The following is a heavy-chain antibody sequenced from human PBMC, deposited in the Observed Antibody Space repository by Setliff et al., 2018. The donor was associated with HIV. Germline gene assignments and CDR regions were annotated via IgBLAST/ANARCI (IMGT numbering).Heavy chain of an antibody. CDR1: GDSIIIGGYY. J-gene: IGHJ5*02. Sequence: PSETLSLTCSVSGDSIIIGGYYWSWIRQHPGGGLEWIGYIYHTGKTYYNPSPQSRITMSIDTSQNQFSLKLSSVTAADTAVYYCAKEGNSVDNWLDPWGQGTLVTVSS. CDR2: IYHTGKT. V-gene: IGHV4-31*03. CDR3: AKEGNSVDNWLDP. D-gene: IGHD1-26*01.